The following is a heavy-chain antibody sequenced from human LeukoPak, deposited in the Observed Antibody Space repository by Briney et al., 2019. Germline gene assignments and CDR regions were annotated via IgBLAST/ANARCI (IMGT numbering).Heavy chain of an antibody. V-gene: IGHV3-74*01. CDR3: AKHPGYFDY. J-gene: IGHJ4*02. CDR1: GFTFTNHW. Sequence: GGSLRLSCAASGFTFTNHWMHWVRHVPGKGLVWVSRIRPDGVETNHADSVKGRFTISRDNSKNTLYLQMNSLRAEDTAVYYCAKHPGYFDYWGQGTLVTVSS. CDR2: IRPDGVET.